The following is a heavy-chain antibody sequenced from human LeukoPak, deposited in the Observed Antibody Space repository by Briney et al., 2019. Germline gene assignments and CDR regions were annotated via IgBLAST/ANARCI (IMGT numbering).Heavy chain of an antibody. CDR2: IYSGGST. J-gene: IGHJ4*02. Sequence: GGSLRLSCAASGFTVSSNYMSWVRQAPGKGLEWVSVIYSGGSTYYADSVKGRFTISRDKSKNTLYLQLNSLRAEDTAVYYCAKDLSYSTDWPYFDSWGQGTLVTVSS. V-gene: IGHV3-53*05. D-gene: IGHD6-19*01. CDR3: AKDLSYSTDWPYFDS. CDR1: GFTVSSNY.